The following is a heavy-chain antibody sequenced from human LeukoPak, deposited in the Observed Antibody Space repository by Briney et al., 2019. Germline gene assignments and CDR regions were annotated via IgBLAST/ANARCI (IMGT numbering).Heavy chain of an antibody. CDR1: GGPISPYY. J-gene: IGHJ6*03. V-gene: IGHV4-59*01. CDR2: IFLSGTT. CDR3: ARGGYYYLDV. Sequence: SETLSLTCTMSGGPISPYYWSWIRQPPGKGLEWIAYIFLSGTTKYNPSLKSRVAISLDTPKSQFSLKLHSVTAADTAVYYCARGGYYYLDVWGRGTTVTVSS.